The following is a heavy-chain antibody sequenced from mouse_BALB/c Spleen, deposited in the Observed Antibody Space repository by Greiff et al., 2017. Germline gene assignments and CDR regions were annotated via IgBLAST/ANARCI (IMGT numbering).Heavy chain of an antibody. CDR3: ARNWDDAMDY. Sequence: QVQLQQSGPGLVQPSQSLSITCTVSGFSLTSYGVHWVRQSPGKGLEWLGVIWSGGSTDYNAAFISRLSISKDNSKSQVFFKMNSLQANDTAIYHCARNWDDAMDYWGQGTSVTVSS. V-gene: IGHV2-2*02. CDR2: IWSGGST. D-gene: IGHD4-1*01. J-gene: IGHJ4*01. CDR1: GFSLTSYG.